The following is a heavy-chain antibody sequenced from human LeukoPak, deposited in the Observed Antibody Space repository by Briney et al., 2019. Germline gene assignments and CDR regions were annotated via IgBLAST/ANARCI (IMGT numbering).Heavy chain of an antibody. J-gene: IGHJ4*02. Sequence: GSLRLSCAASGFTFSSYSMNWVRQAPGKGLEWVSSISSSSSYIYYADSVKGRSTISRDNSKNTLYLQMNSLRAEATAVYYCAKDRTAGYDGLVDYWGQGTLVTVSS. D-gene: IGHD5-12*01. CDR2: ISSSSSYI. V-gene: IGHV3-21*01. CDR1: GFTFSSYS. CDR3: AKDRTAGYDGLVDY.